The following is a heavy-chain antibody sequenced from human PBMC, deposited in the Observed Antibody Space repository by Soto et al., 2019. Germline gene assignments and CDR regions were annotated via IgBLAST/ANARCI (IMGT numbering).Heavy chain of an antibody. CDR1: GFTFSSYG. V-gene: IGHV3-33*06. J-gene: IGHJ3*02. Sequence: GGSLRLSCAASGFTFSSYGMHWVRQAPGKGLEWVAVIWYDGSNKYYADSVKGRFTISRDNSKNTLYLQMNSLRAEDTAVYYCAKSGDYYDSLRFDIWGQGTMVTVSS. CDR3: AKSGDYYDSLRFDI. D-gene: IGHD3-22*01. CDR2: IWYDGSNK.